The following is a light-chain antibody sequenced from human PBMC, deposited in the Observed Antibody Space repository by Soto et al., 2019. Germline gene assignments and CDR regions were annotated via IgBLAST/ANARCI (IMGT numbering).Light chain of an antibody. CDR2: DVN. Sequence: QSALTQPASVSGSPGQSITISCTGTTSDVGGYYSVSWYQQHPGKAPKLMIFDVNDRPSGVSNRFSGSSSGNTASLTISGLQAEDEADYYCTSYTSSSTYVFGTGTKLPS. CDR1: TSDVGGYYS. CDR3: TSYTSSSTYV. V-gene: IGLV2-14*03. J-gene: IGLJ1*01.